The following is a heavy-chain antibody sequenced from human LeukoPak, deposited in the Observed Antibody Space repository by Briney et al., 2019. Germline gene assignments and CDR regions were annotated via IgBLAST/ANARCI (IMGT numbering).Heavy chain of an antibody. CDR1: GYTFTGYY. Sequence: ASVKVSCKASGYTFTGYYMHWVRQAPGQGLEWMGWINPNSGGTNYAQKFQGRVTMTRDTSISTAYMELSRLRSGDTAVYYCARDQGLNYYDSSGYGWFDPWGQGTLVTVSS. V-gene: IGHV1-2*02. D-gene: IGHD3-22*01. CDR2: INPNSGGT. CDR3: ARDQGLNYYDSSGYGWFDP. J-gene: IGHJ5*02.